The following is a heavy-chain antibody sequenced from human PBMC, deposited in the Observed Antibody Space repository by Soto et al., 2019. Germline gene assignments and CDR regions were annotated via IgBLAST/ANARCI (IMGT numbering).Heavy chain of an antibody. CDR1: GYTFTTYY. CDR2: ITPSSGST. Sequence: ASVKVSCKASGYTFTTYYMHWLRQARGQGLEWMGIITPSSGSTRYEQKLQGRVTMTRDTSMSTAYMELRRLRSDDTAVYYCARADSTSWNVDSWGQGTLVTVSS. D-gene: IGHD2-2*01. V-gene: IGHV1-2*02. J-gene: IGHJ4*02. CDR3: ARADSTSWNVDS.